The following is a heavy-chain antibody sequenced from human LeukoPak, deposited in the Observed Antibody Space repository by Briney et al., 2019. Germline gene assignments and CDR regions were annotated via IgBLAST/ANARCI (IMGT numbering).Heavy chain of an antibody. D-gene: IGHD3-3*01. CDR2: IYYSGST. Sequence: SETLSLTCTVPGGSISSYYWSWIRQPPGKELEWIGYIYYSGSTNYNPSLKSRVTISVDTSKNQFSLKLSSVTAADTAVYYCARGLYYDFWSGSPQYYFDYWGQGTLVTVSS. V-gene: IGHV4-59*01. J-gene: IGHJ4*02. CDR1: GGSISSYY. CDR3: ARGLYYDFWSGSPQYYFDY.